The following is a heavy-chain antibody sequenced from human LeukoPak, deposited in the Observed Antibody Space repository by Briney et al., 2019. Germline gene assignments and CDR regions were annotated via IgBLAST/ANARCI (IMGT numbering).Heavy chain of an antibody. CDR1: GFTFSSYA. V-gene: IGHV3-23*01. CDR2: ISGSGGST. J-gene: IGHJ4*02. CDR3: AKAPYYYDSSEFVDY. D-gene: IGHD3-22*01. Sequence: GGSLTLSCAASGFTFSSYAMSWVRQAPGKGLEWVSAISGSGGSTYYADSVKGRFTISRDNSKNTLYLQMNSLRAEDTAVYYCAKAPYYYDSSEFVDYWGQGTLVTVSS.